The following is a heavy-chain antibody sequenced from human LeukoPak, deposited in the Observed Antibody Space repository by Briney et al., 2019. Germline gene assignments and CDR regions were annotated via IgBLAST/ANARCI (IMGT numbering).Heavy chain of an antibody. D-gene: IGHD3-3*01. CDR2: IFSSGST. J-gene: IGHJ5*02. CDR1: GGSITGYY. Sequence: SETLSLTCTVSGGSITGYYWSWIRQPPGKGLEWVGYIFSSGSTNYNPSLKRRVTISLDTSKSQCSLKLISVTASDTAVYYCARLTKFLATYYPSPWGQGTLVTVSS. CDR3: ARLTKFLATYYPSP. V-gene: IGHV4-59*08.